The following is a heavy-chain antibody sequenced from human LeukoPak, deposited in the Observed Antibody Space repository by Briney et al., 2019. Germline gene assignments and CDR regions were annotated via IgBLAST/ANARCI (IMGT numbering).Heavy chain of an antibody. CDR1: GGSISSYY. CDR3: AGGGFGAADVGLDV. V-gene: IGHV4-4*07. D-gene: IGHD3-16*01. CDR2: IYSDGSS. J-gene: IGHJ6*02. Sequence: SETLSLTCTVSGGSISSYYWSWIRQPAGRGLEWIGRIYSDGSSSYSPSLKSRVSMSVDTSKNQFSLKVTLVTAADTAVYYCAGGGFGAADVGLDVWGQGTTVSVSS.